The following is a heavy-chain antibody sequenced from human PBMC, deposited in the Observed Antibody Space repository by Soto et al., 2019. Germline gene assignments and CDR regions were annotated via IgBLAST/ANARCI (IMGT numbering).Heavy chain of an antibody. V-gene: IGHV3-48*01. CDR2: ISSSSSTI. CDR3: ATSFITTVSTTA. Sequence: EVQLVESGGGLVQPGGSLRLSCEASGFTFSNYGINWVRQAPGKGLEWVSHISSSSSTIYYAESVKGRFSISRDNAKNARDLQMSSLRGEDTAVYYCATSFITTVSTTAWGQGTQVTVSS. CDR1: GFTFSNYG. D-gene: IGHD1-1*01. J-gene: IGHJ4*02.